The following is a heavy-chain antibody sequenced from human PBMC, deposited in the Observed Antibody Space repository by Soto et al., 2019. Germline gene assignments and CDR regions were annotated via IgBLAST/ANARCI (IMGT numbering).Heavy chain of an antibody. V-gene: IGHV1-18*01. J-gene: IGHJ4*02. CDR1: GYIFNSYG. Sequence: ASVKVSCKGSGYIFNSYGFSWVRQAPGQGLEWMGWINPYSGNTNYAQNLQGRVTMTADTFTTTVYMELRSLRSDDTAVYYCARDSGSHWDHFDYWGQGTLVIVSS. CDR3: ARDSGSHWDHFDY. CDR2: INPYSGNT. D-gene: IGHD1-26*01.